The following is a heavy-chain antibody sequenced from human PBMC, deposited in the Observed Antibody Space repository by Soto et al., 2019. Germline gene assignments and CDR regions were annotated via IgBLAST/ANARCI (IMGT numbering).Heavy chain of an antibody. J-gene: IGHJ4*02. CDR1: GFTFDDYA. CDR2: ISWNSGSI. Sequence: EVQLVESGGGLVQPGRSLRLSCAASGFTFDDYAMHWVRQAPGKGLEWVSGISWNSGSIGYADSVKGRFTISRDNAKNSLYLQMNSLRAEDTALYYCAKDGRRGPLEWGIIDYWGQGTLVTVSS. D-gene: IGHD3-3*01. CDR3: AKDGRRGPLEWGIIDY. V-gene: IGHV3-9*01.